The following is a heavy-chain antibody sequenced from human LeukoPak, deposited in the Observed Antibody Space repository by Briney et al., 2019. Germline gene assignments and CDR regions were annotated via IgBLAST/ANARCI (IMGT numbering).Heavy chain of an antibody. V-gene: IGHV1-69*13. CDR3: ARVKRGGGYCSGGSCYSGPFDY. CDR2: IIPIFGTA. D-gene: IGHD2-15*01. Sequence: SVKVSCKASGGTFSSYAISWVRQAPGQGLEWMGGIIPIFGTANYAQKFQGRVTITADESTSTAYMELSSLRSEDTAVYYCARVKRGGGYCSGGSCYSGPFDYWGQGTLVTVSS. J-gene: IGHJ4*02. CDR1: GGTFSSYA.